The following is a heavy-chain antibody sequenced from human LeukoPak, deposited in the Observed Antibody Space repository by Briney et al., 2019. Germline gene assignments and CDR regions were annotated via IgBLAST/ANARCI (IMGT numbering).Heavy chain of an antibody. CDR2: INHSGST. Sequence: SETLSLTCAVYGGSFSGYYWNWIRQPPGKGLEWIGEINHSGSTNYNPSLKSRVTISVDTSKNQFSLKLSSVTAADTAVYYCARDRSGTSRDFDYWGQGTLVTVSS. V-gene: IGHV4-34*01. CDR3: ARDRSGTSRDFDY. D-gene: IGHD1-26*01. J-gene: IGHJ4*02. CDR1: GGSFSGYY.